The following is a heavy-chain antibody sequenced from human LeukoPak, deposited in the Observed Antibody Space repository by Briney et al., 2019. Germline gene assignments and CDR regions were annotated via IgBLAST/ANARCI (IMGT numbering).Heavy chain of an antibody. CDR3: ARAGVGFWSGYYIPIGSGWFDP. J-gene: IGHJ5*02. CDR2: INHSGST. V-gene: IGHV4-30-2*01. Sequence: SQTLSLTCTVSGGSISSGGYYWSWIRQPPGKGLEWIGEINHSGSTNYNPSLKSRVTISVDTSKNQFSLKLSSVTAADTAVYYCARAGVGFWSGYYIPIGSGWFDPWGQGTLVTVSS. CDR1: GGSISSGGYY. D-gene: IGHD3-3*01.